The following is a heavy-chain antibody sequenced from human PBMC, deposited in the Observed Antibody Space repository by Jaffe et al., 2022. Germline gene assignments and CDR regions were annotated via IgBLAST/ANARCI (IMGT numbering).Heavy chain of an antibody. D-gene: IGHD2-15*01. CDR3: ARDLSAYCSGGSCYSNAFDI. Sequence: QVQLVQSGAEVKKPGASVKVSCKASGYTFTSYGISWVRQAPGQGLEWMGWISAYNGNTNYAQKLQGRVTMTTDTSTSTAYMELRSLRSDDTAVYYCARDLSAYCSGGSCYSNAFDIWGQGTMVTVSS. J-gene: IGHJ3*02. CDR2: ISAYNGNT. CDR1: GYTFTSYG. V-gene: IGHV1-18*01.